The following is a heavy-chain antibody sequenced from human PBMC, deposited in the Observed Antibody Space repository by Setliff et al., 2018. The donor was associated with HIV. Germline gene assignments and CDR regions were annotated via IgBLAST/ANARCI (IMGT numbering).Heavy chain of an antibody. D-gene: IGHD1-20*01. CDR3: AKISGTFRYIDC. CDR2: ISYDGSNT. J-gene: IGHJ4*02. Sequence: GGSLRLSCAASGFTFSSYAMHWVRQAPGKELEWVAVISYDGSNTYYADSVKGRFTISRDNSKNTLYLQMNSLRAEDTTVYYCAKISGTFRYIDCWGQGTLVTVSS. V-gene: IGHV3-30*01. CDR1: GFTFSSYA.